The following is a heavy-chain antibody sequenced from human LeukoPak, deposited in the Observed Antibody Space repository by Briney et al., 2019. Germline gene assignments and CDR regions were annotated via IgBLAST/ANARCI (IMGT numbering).Heavy chain of an antibody. CDR3: VREDRSCYYY. J-gene: IGHJ4*02. Sequence: GGSLRLSCAASGFSFSSWWMSWVRQAPGKGREWVANIKQDGNEKYYVDSVKGRFTISRDNDKNSLYLQMNSLRAEDTAVYYCVREDRSCYYYWGQGTLVTVSS. V-gene: IGHV3-7*03. D-gene: IGHD2-15*01. CDR1: GFSFSSWW. CDR2: IKQDGNEK.